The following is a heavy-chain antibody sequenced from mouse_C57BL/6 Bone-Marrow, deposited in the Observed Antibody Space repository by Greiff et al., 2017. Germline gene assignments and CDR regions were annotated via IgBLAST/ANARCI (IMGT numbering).Heavy chain of an antibody. V-gene: IGHV1-69*01. CDR1: GYTFTSYW. CDR3: GREQMNYVGFAY. J-gene: IGHJ3*01. CDR2: IDPSDSYT. D-gene: IGHD1-1*01. Sequence: QVQLQQPGAELVMPGASVKLSCKASGYTFTSYWMHWVKQRPGQGLEWIGEIDPSDSYTNYNQKFKGKSTLTVDKSSSTAYMQLSSLTSEDSAVYYCGREQMNYVGFAYWGQGTLVTVSA.